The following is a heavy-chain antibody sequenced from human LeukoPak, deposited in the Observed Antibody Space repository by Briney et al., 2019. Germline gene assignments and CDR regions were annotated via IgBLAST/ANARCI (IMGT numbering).Heavy chain of an antibody. J-gene: IGHJ4*02. D-gene: IGHD5-18*01. CDR3: ARSPRIYSYGFYYFDY. V-gene: IGHV4-59*08. CDR1: GGSFSSYY. Sequence: KPSETLSLTCAVSGGSFSSYYWSWIRQPPGKGLERIGYIYYSGSTNYNPSLKSRVTISVDTSKNQFSLKLSSVTAADTAVYYCARSPRIYSYGFYYFDYWGQGTLVTVSS. CDR2: IYYSGST.